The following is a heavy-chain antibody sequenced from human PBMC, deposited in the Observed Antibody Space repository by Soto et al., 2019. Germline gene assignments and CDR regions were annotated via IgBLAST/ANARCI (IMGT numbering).Heavy chain of an antibody. CDR2: ISGSGGST. CDR1: GFTFSSYA. Sequence: GGSLRLSCAASGFTFSSYAMSWVRQAPGKGLEWVSAISGSGGSTYYADSVKGRFTISRDNSKNTLYLQMNSLRAEDTAVYYWARYSSGWYYYGMDVWGQGTTVTVSS. CDR3: ARYSSGWYYYGMDV. V-gene: IGHV3-23*01. D-gene: IGHD6-19*01. J-gene: IGHJ6*02.